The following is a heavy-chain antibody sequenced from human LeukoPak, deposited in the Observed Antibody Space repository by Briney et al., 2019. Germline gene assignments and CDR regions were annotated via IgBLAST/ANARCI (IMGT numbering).Heavy chain of an antibody. J-gene: IGHJ4*02. D-gene: IGHD6-25*01. V-gene: IGHV4-34*01. CDR1: GGSFSGYY. CDR2: INHSGST. CDR3: ARYPERYYFDY. Sequence: SGTLSHTCAVYGGSFSGYYWSWIRQPPGKGLEWIGEINHSGSTNYNPSLKSRVTISVDTSKNQFSLKLSSVTAADTAVYYCARYPERYYFDYWGQGTLVTVSS.